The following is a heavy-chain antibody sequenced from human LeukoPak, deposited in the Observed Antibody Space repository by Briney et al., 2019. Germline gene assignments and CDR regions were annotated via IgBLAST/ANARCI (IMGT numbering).Heavy chain of an antibody. CDR2: IIPDSGGA. CDR3: STEDKYCSGGSCGKY. Sequence: ASVKVSCKTSGYTFTNYYVHWVRQAPGQGLEWMGYIIPDSGGADYDQRFQGRVTLTRDKSISTVYMELRSLSSDDTATYYCSTEDKYCSGGSCGKYWGQGTLVTVSS. V-gene: IGHV1-2*02. D-gene: IGHD2-15*01. J-gene: IGHJ4*02. CDR1: GYTFTNYY.